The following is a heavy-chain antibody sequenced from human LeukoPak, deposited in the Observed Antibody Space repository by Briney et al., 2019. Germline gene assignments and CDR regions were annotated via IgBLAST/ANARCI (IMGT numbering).Heavy chain of an antibody. J-gene: IGHJ5*02. Sequence: PSETLSLTCTVSGGSISSYYWSWIRRPPGKGLEWIGYIYYSGSTNYNPSLKSRVTISVDTSKNQFSLKLSSVTAADTAVYYCARTYSGSYSAFDPWGQGTLVTVSS. CDR2: IYYSGST. CDR3: ARTYSGSYSAFDP. V-gene: IGHV4-59*08. D-gene: IGHD1-26*01. CDR1: GGSISSYY.